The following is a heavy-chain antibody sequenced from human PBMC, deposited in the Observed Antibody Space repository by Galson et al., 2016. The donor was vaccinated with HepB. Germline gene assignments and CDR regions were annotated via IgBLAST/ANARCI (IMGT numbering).Heavy chain of an antibody. Sequence: SLRLSCAASGFTFTSYAMHWVRQAPGKGLEWVAVISFHGKDEFYSDSLKGRFTISRDNSKNTVYLQMNSLRVEDTAVYYCARDSGGLVGARDYWGQGTLVTVSS. CDR2: ISFHGKDE. CDR3: ARDSGGLVGARDY. CDR1: GFTFTSYA. J-gene: IGHJ4*02. D-gene: IGHD1-26*01. V-gene: IGHV3-30*04.